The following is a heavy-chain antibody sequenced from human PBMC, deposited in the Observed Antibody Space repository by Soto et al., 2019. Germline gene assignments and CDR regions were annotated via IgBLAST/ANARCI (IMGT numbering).Heavy chain of an antibody. CDR2: INPSGGST. Sequence: ASVKVSCKASGYTFTSYYMHWVRQAPGQGLEWMGIINPSGGSTSYAQKFQGRVTMTRDTSTSTVYMELSSLRSEDTAVYYCARDPAPHYDFWSGSGFRSNWFDPWGQGTLVTVSS. D-gene: IGHD3-3*01. CDR3: ARDPAPHYDFWSGSGFRSNWFDP. J-gene: IGHJ5*02. CDR1: GYTFTSYY. V-gene: IGHV1-46*01.